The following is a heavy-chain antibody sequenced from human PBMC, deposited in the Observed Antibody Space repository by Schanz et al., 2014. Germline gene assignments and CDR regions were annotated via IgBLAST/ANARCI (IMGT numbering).Heavy chain of an antibody. J-gene: IGHJ3*02. CDR1: GFTFSSYA. Sequence: EVQLLESGGGLVQPGGSLRLSCAASGFTFSSYAMTWVRQAPGKGLEWISYITYNGGTIYYADSVKGRFTISRDNAKNSLYLEMNSLRAEDTALYCCARKMKLGVYGGKGHDSLDIWGQGTMVTVSS. V-gene: IGHV3-48*01. CDR2: ITYNGGTI. D-gene: IGHD4-17*01. CDR3: ARKMKLGVYGGKGHDSLDI.